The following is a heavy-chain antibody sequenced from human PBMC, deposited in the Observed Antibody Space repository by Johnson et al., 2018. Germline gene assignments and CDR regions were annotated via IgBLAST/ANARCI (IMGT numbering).Heavy chain of an antibody. Sequence: QVQLVQSGAEVKKPGASVKVSCKASGYTFTSYYMHWVRQAPGQGLEWMGIINPSGGSTSYAQKFQGRVTMTRDTSTGTVYMGLSSLRSEDTAVDYCESLPSIAARPFYDDGMDVWGQGTTVTVSS. V-gene: IGHV1-46*01. CDR1: GYTFTSYY. J-gene: IGHJ6*02. CDR2: INPSGGST. D-gene: IGHD6-6*01. CDR3: ESLPSIAARPFYDDGMDV.